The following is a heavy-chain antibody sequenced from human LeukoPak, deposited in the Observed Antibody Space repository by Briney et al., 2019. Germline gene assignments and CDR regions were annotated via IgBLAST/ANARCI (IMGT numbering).Heavy chain of an antibody. CDR3: AKGPNYFDP. J-gene: IGHJ4*02. Sequence: GGSLRLPCAASGLLYCNYWMHWVRHAPGKGLVWVTRMTRDGSATHYADSVEGRFPISRDNDNNTLYLQMNSLRAEDKAMSFCAKGPNYFDPWGQGTLVTVSS. CDR2: MTRDGSAT. CDR1: GLLYCNYW. V-gene: IGHV3-74*01.